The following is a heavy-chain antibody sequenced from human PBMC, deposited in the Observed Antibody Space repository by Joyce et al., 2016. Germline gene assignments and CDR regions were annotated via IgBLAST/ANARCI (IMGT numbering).Heavy chain of an antibody. CDR1: GFTFRTYI. Sequence: EVQLEESGGGFVQPGGSLNLSCAGSGFTFRTYIMNWVRQAPGKGLEWISYISAPGSTIFYADSVRGRFTISRDNARNSLYLQMRSLRAEDTAVYYCTREGTYGGSSDYNFWGQGTLVTVSS. CDR3: TREGTYGGSSDYNF. V-gene: IGHV3-48*01. CDR2: ISAPGSTI. J-gene: IGHJ4*02. D-gene: IGHD4-23*01.